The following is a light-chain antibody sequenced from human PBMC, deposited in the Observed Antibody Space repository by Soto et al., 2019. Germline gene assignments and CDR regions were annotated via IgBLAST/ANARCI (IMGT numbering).Light chain of an antibody. CDR2: AAS. Sequence: DIQMTQSPSSLSASLGDRVTITCRASQGIGVYLAWFQQKPGKVLKLLIYAASTLQSGVPFRFSDSGSGTDFTLTITSLQPEDVATYYCQKYNSAPLTFGGGTKVDIK. V-gene: IGKV1-27*01. CDR1: QGIGVY. CDR3: QKYNSAPLT. J-gene: IGKJ4*01.